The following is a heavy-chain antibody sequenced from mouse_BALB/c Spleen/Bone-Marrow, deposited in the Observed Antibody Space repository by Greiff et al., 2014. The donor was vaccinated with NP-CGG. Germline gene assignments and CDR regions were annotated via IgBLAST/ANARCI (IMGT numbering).Heavy chain of an antibody. V-gene: IGHV5-9-3*01. CDR2: ISSGGSYT. CDR1: GFTFSSYA. Sequence: EVQRVESGGGLVKPGGSLKLSCAASGFTFSSYAMSWVRQTPEKRLEWVATISSGGSYTYYADIVKGRFTISRDTAKNTLYLQMSSLRSEDTAMYYCARQDYYGSSPHWYFDVWGAGTTVTVSS. J-gene: IGHJ1*01. CDR3: ARQDYYGSSPHWYFDV. D-gene: IGHD1-1*01.